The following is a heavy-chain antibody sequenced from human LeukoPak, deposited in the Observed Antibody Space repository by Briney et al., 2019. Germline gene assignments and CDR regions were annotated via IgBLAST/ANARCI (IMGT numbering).Heavy chain of an antibody. CDR1: GGTFSSYA. J-gene: IGHJ5*02. CDR3: ARLEDYGDYQGWFDP. Sequence: SVKVSCKASGGTFSSYAISWVRQAPAQGLEWMGGIIPIFGTANYAQKFQGRVTITADKSTSTAYMELSSLRSEDTAVYYCARLEDYGDYQGWFDPWGQGTLVTVSS. V-gene: IGHV1-69*06. CDR2: IIPIFGTA. D-gene: IGHD4-17*01.